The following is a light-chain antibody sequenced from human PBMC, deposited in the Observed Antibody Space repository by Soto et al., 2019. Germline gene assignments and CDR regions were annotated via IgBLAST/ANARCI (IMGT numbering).Light chain of an antibody. CDR2: GVS. CDR3: NSYTTSSTLV. V-gene: IGLV2-14*01. J-gene: IGLJ3*02. CDR1: SRDVGGYNF. Sequence: QSALTQPASVSGSPGQSITISCTGTSRDVGGYNFVSWYQHHPGKAPRLIIYGVSNRPSGVSNRFSGSKSGNTASLTISGLQAEDEADFYCNSYTTSSTLVFGGVTKLTVL.